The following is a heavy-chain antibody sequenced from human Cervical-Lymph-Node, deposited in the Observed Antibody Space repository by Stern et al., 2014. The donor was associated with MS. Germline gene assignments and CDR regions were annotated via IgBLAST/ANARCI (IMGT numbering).Heavy chain of an antibody. J-gene: IGHJ4*02. D-gene: IGHD4-17*01. CDR2: IYPGDSDP. CDR3: ARDYGDYAFDY. CDR1: GYSFTANW. V-gene: IGHV5-51*01. Sequence: VQLVQSGAEVKKPGESLQISCKGSGYSFTANWIACVRQMPGKGLERMGIIYPGDSDPRYSPSFQGQVTISADKSISTAYLQWSSLKASDTAMYYCARDYGDYAFDYWGQGTLVTVSS.